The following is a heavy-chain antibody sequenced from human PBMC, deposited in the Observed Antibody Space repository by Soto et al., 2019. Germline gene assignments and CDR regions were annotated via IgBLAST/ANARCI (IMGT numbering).Heavy chain of an antibody. CDR3: AAVSRSGGYVPGAYYFDY. D-gene: IGHD6-19*01. J-gene: IGHJ4*02. V-gene: IGHV1-58*01. Sequence: GASVKVSCKASGFTFTSSAVQWVRQARGQRLEWIGWIVVGSGNTNYAQKFQERVTITRDMSTSTAYMELSSLRSEDTAVYYCAAVSRSGGYVPGAYYFDYWGQGTLVTVSS. CDR2: IVVGSGNT. CDR1: GFTFTSSA.